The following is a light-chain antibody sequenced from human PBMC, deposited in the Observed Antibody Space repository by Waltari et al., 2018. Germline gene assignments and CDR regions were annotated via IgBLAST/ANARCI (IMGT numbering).Light chain of an antibody. CDR1: PSVTSIS. J-gene: IGKJ4*01. V-gene: IGKV3-20*01. CDR2: GTS. Sequence: EIVLTKSPGTLSLSPGERATLSCLASPSVTSISLTWYQQNLGQAPRLLIYGTSSRATGIPDRFSGSVSGTDFTLTISRREPEDFAVYYCQQYDGEVVTFGGGTKVEI. CDR3: QQYDGEVVT.